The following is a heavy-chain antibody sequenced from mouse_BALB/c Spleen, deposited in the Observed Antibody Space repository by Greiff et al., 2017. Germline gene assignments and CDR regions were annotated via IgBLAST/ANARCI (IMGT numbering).Heavy chain of an antibody. J-gene: IGHJ3*01. D-gene: IGHD2-1*01. CDR3: ARDYGNAWFAY. CDR1: GFTFSDYY. Sequence: EVKVVESGGGLVKPGGSLKLSCAASGFTFSDYYMYWVRQTPEKRLEWVATISDGGSYTYYPDSVKGRFTISRDNAKNNLYLQMSSLKSEDTAMYYCARDYGNAWFAYWGQGTLVTVSA. V-gene: IGHV5-4*02. CDR2: ISDGGSYT.